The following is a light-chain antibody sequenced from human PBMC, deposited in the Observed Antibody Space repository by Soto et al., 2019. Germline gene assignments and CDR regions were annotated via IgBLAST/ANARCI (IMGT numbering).Light chain of an antibody. CDR3: QQLNSYVFA. Sequence: DIQLTQSPSFLSASVGDRVTITCRACQDVSRYLAWYQQKPGKAPNLLIYAASTLRSGVPSRFSGSGSETEFTLTISSLQPEDFATYYCQQLNSYVFAFGPGTKVDIK. J-gene: IGKJ3*01. CDR1: QDVSRY. CDR2: AAS. V-gene: IGKV1-9*01.